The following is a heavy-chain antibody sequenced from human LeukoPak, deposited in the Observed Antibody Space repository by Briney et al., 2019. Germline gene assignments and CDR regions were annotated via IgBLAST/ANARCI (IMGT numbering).Heavy chain of an antibody. J-gene: IGHJ4*02. CDR3: AREVLAHYYGSGSYFDY. D-gene: IGHD3-10*01. CDR2: IYISGST. CDR1: GGSISSYY. Sequence: SETLSLTCSVSGGSISSYYWSWIRKPAGKGLQWIGHIYISGSTNFNPSLKSRVTMSVDTSKNQFSLNLNSVTAADTAVYYCAREVLAHYYGSGSYFDYWGQGTLLTVSS. V-gene: IGHV4-4*07.